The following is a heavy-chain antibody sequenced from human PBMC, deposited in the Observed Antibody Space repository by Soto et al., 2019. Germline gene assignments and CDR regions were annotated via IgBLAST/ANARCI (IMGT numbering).Heavy chain of an antibody. J-gene: IGHJ4*02. CDR2: TNWDGDDT. D-gene: IGHD6-19*01. Sequence: EVQLVESGGGVVRPGGSLRLSCAASGFTFEEYGMTWVRQAPGQGLEWVAGTNWDGDDTGYADSVKGRFIISRDNAKNSLYLQMSSLRVEDTAFYYCARGDIALAVSRGYWGQGTLVTVSS. CDR1: GFTFEEYG. V-gene: IGHV3-20*04. CDR3: ARGDIALAVSRGY.